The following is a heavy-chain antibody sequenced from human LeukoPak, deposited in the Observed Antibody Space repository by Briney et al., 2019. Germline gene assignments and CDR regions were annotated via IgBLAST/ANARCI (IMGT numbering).Heavy chain of an antibody. Sequence: PGGSLRLSCVASGFTFSTDNMNWVRQAPGKGLDWVAFIDAGGSYIQYADSVKGRFIISRDNAQNSLFLVVNSLRVEDTAVYYCARDKGLAIRAYDIWGQGTMVTVSS. V-gene: IGHV3-21*06. J-gene: IGHJ3*02. CDR1: GFTFSTDN. CDR2: IDAGGSYI. CDR3: ARDKGLAIRAYDI. D-gene: IGHD3-9*01.